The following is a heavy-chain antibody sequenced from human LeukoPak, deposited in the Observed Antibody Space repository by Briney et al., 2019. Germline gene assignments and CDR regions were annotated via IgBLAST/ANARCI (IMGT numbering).Heavy chain of an antibody. V-gene: IGHV3-30*04. J-gene: IGHJ5*02. D-gene: IGHD3-9*01. CDR3: ARDHDGGSLRYFDWLSPQNGFDP. CDR1: GFTFSSYA. Sequence: GRSLRLSCAASGFTFSSYAMHWVRQAPGKGLEWVAVISYDGSNKYYADSVKGRFTISRDNYKNTLYLQMNSLRAEDTAVYYCARDHDGGSLRYFDWLSPQNGFDPWGQGTLVTVSS. CDR2: ISYDGSNK.